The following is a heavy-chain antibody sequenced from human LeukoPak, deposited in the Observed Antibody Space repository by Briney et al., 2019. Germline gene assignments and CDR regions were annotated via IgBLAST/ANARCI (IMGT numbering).Heavy chain of an antibody. J-gene: IGHJ6*02. V-gene: IGHV4-34*01. D-gene: IGHD1-26*01. CDR1: GGSFSGYY. Sequence: SETLSLTCAVYGGSFSGYYWSWIRQPPGKGLEWIGEINHSGSTNYNPSLKSRVTISVDTSKNQFSLKLSSVTAADTAVYYCARGMGSSPMDVWGQGTRSPSP. CDR2: INHSGST. CDR3: ARGMGSSPMDV.